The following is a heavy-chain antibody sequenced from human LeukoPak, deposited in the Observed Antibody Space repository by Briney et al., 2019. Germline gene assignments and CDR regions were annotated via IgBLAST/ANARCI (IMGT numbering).Heavy chain of an antibody. J-gene: IGHJ3*01. CDR1: GFTFSSYS. D-gene: IGHD3-3*01. CDR2: ISGSGGSI. V-gene: IGHV3-23*01. CDR3: AKDREEITIFGVVIPPD. Sequence: GGSLRLSGAASGFTFSSYSMNWVRQAPGKGLEWVSAISGSGGSIYYADSVKGRFTISRDNSKNTLYLQMNSLRAEDTAVYYCAKDREEITIFGVVIPPDWGQGTMVTVSS.